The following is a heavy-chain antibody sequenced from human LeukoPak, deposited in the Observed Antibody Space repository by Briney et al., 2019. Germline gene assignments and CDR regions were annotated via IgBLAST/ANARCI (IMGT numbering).Heavy chain of an antibody. J-gene: IGHJ1*01. Sequence: SETLSLTCAVYGGSFSGYYWSWIRQPPGKGLEWIGEINHSGSTNYNPSLKSRVIISVDTSKNQFSLKLSSVTAADTAVYYCARAPNYSSGWYRHWGQGTLVTVSS. CDR3: ARAPNYSSGWYRH. CDR1: GGSFSGYY. CDR2: INHSGST. V-gene: IGHV4-34*01. D-gene: IGHD6-19*01.